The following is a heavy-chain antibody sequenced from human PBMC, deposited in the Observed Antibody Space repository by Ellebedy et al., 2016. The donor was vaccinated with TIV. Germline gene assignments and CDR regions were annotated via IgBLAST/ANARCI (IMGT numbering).Heavy chain of an antibody. Sequence: SETLSLXXTVSGISIISYYWTWIRQPPGKGLEWIGYSYYSGSTDYNPSLKSRATISIDKSKNQFSLKLTSVTAADTAVYFCARGFSYRKFDYWGQGALVTVSS. CDR1: GISIISYY. J-gene: IGHJ4*02. V-gene: IGHV4-59*01. D-gene: IGHD3-16*01. CDR2: SYYSGST. CDR3: ARGFSYRKFDY.